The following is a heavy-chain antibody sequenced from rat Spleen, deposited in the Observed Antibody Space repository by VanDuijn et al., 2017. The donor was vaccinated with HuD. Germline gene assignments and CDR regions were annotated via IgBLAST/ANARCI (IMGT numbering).Heavy chain of an antibody. CDR1: GFSITSYG. V-gene: IGHV2-16*01. D-gene: IGHD1-1*01. Sequence: QVQLKESGPGLVQPSQTLSLTCTVSGFSITSYGVSWVRQPPGKGLEWIGAIWRDGSTDFNSAIKSRLSITRDTSKSQVFLKMNSLQTEDTAMYFCARKVFIADWYFDFWGPGTMVTVSS. CDR3: ARKVFIADWYFDF. J-gene: IGHJ1*01. CDR2: IWRDGST.